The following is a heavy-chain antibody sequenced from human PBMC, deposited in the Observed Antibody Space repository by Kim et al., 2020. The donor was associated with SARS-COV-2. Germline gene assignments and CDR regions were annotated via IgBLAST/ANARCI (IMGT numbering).Heavy chain of an antibody. D-gene: IGHD3-10*01. CDR3: ARAGSGSYHDY. Sequence: SETLSLTCTVSGGSISSYYWSWIRQPPGKGLEWIGYIYSTGSTNYNPSLKSRVTISVETSKNQFSLKLSSVTAADTAVYYCARAGSGSYHDYWGQGTLVTVSS. CDR2: IYSTGST. J-gene: IGHJ4*02. CDR1: GGSISSYY. V-gene: IGHV4-59*13.